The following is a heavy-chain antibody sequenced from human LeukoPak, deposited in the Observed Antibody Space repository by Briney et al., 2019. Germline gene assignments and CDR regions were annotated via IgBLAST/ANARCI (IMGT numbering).Heavy chain of an antibody. Sequence: GGSLRLSCAASGFTFSSYGMHWVRQAPGKGLEWVAVISYDGSNKYYADSVKGRFTISRDNSKNTMYLQMNSLRAEDTAVHYCAKVRGSGYYPPFDYWGQGTLVTVSS. CDR1: GFTFSSYG. J-gene: IGHJ4*02. D-gene: IGHD3-22*01. V-gene: IGHV3-30*18. CDR2: ISYDGSNK. CDR3: AKVRGSGYYPPFDY.